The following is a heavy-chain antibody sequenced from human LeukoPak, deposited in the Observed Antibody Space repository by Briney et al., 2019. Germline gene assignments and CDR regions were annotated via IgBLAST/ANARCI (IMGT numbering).Heavy chain of an antibody. D-gene: IGHD2-15*01. V-gene: IGHV4-34*01. CDR2: INHSGST. J-gene: IGHJ4*02. CDR1: GGSFSGYY. CDR3: ASGCSGGSCYGDFDY. Sequence: KPSETLSLTCAVYGGSFSGYYWSWIRQPPGKGLEWIGEINHSGSTNYNPSLKSRVTISVDTSKNQFSLKLSSVTAADTAVYYCASGCSGGSCYGDFDYWGQGTLVTVSS.